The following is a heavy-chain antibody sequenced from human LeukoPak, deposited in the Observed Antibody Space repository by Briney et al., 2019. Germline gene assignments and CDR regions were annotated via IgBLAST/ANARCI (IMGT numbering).Heavy chain of an antibody. V-gene: IGHV4-30-2*01. CDR1: GGSISSGGYS. J-gene: IGHJ5*02. Sequence: TLSLTCAVSGGSISSGGYSWSWIRQPPGKGLEWIGYIYHSGSTYYNPSLKSRVTISVDRSKNQFSLKLSSVTAADTAVYYCARGGMTTVTTSWFDPWGQGTLVTVSS. CDR2: IYHSGST. D-gene: IGHD4-17*01. CDR3: ARGGMTTVTTSWFDP.